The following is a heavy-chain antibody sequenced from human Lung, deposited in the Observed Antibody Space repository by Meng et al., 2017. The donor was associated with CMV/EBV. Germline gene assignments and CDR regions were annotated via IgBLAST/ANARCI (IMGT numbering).Heavy chain of an antibody. CDR1: GFTFSNYA. CDR3: AKKDGGLFGVLDS. Sequence: GGSLRLXCAASGFTFSNYAMSWVRQAPGKGLEWVSAISGLSGGTYYADSVKGRFTISRDNSNNTVYLQVNSLRAEDTAVYYCAKKDGGLFGVLDSWGQGTLVTVSS. J-gene: IGHJ4*02. V-gene: IGHV3-23*01. CDR2: ISGLSGGT. D-gene: IGHD2-8*01.